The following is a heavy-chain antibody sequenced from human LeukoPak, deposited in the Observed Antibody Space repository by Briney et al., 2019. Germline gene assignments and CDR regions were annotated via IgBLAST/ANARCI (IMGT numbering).Heavy chain of an antibody. D-gene: IGHD6-13*01. CDR1: GGTFSSYA. J-gene: IGHJ3*02. V-gene: IGHV1-69*05. CDR3: ARETAAAGNDAFDI. CDR2: IIPTFGTA. Sequence: ASVKVSCRASGGTFSSYAISWVRQAPGQGLEWMGRIIPTFGTANYAQKFQGRVTITTDESTSTAYMELSSLRSEDTAVYYCARETAAAGNDAFDIWGQGTMVTVSS.